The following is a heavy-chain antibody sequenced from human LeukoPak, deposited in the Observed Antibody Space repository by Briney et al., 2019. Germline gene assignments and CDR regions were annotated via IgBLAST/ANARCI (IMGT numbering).Heavy chain of an antibody. D-gene: IGHD3-10*01. CDR2: IYYSGST. CDR3: ARVEAGGSGDNYYGMDV. V-gene: IGHV4-59*01. CDR1: GGSISSYY. Sequence: SETLSLTCTVSGGSISSYYWSWIRQPPGKGLEWIGYIYYSGSTNYNPSLKSRVTISVDTSKNQFSLKLSSVTAADTAVYYCARVEAGGSGDNYYGMDVWGQGTTVTVSS. J-gene: IGHJ6*02.